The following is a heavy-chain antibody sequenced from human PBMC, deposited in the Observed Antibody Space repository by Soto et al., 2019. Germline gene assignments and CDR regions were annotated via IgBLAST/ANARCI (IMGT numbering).Heavy chain of an antibody. D-gene: IGHD1-26*01. CDR2: IYYSGST. V-gene: IGHV4-31*03. CDR1: GGSISSGGYY. J-gene: IGHJ5*02. Sequence: PSETLSLTCTVSGGSISSGGYYWSWIRQHPGKGLEWIGYIYYSGSTYYNPSLKSRVTISVDTSKNQFSLKLSSVTAADTAVYYCARDSGSYNWFDPWGQGTLVTVYS. CDR3: ARDSGSYNWFDP.